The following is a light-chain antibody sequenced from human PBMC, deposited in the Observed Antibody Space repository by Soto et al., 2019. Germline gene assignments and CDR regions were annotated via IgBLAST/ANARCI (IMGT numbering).Light chain of an antibody. J-gene: IGKJ5*01. V-gene: IGKV3-20*01. CDR2: GAS. CDR3: QQYGGSPIT. CDR1: ESVGSSL. Sequence: DIVLTQSPGTLSFSPRERATLSCRTSESVGSSLLAWYQQKPGQAPRLLMSGASSRASGVPVRFSGSGSGTDFTLTISRLEPEDFALYYCQQYGGSPITFGLGTRLENK.